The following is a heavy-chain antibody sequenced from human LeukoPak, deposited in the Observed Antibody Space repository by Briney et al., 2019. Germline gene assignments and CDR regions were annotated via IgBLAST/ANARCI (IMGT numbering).Heavy chain of an antibody. CDR2: ISSSSSTI. CDR1: GFTFSSYS. CDR3: ARGRGYYDSSGYYYFDY. V-gene: IGHV3-48*01. J-gene: IGHJ4*02. D-gene: IGHD3-22*01. Sequence: GGCLRLSCAASGFTFSSYSMNWVRQAPGKGLEWVSYISSSSSTIYYADSVKGRFTISRDNAKNSLYLQMNSLRAEDTAVYYCARGRGYYDSSGYYYFDYWGQGTLVTVSS.